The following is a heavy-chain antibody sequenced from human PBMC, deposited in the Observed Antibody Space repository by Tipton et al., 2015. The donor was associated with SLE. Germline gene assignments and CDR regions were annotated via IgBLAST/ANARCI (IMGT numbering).Heavy chain of an antibody. CDR3: ARPSGYAFDI. D-gene: IGHD7-27*01. J-gene: IGHJ3*02. CDR2: INHSGST. V-gene: IGHV4-39*07. CDR1: GGSISSSSYY. Sequence: TLSPTCTVSGGSISSSSYYWGWIRQPPGKGLEWIGKINHSGSTNYNPSLKSRVTISIDTSKNQFSLKLSSVTAADTAVYYCARPSGYAFDIWGQGTMVTVSS.